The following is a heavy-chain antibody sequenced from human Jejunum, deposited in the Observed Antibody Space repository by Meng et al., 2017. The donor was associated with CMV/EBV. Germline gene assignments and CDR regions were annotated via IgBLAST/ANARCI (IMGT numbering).Heavy chain of an antibody. CDR2: IQYDGSSQ. CDR1: GFTFNTYA. D-gene: IGHD6-25*01. Sequence: QVQPGECGGGGVEPGGSLRLFCAASGFTFNTYAMHWVRQAPGKGLEWVTFIQYDGSSQYYADSVKGRFTISRDNSKNMVYLQMNSLRVEDTALYYCTKYGGGSQFEYWGQGTLVTVSS. J-gene: IGHJ4*02. CDR3: TKYGGGSQFEY. V-gene: IGHV3-30*02.